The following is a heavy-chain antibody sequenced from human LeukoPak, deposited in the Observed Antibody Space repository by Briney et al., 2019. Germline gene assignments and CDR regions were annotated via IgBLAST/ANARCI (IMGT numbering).Heavy chain of an antibody. CDR2: IYYSGST. Sequence: SATLSLTCTVSGGPISSYYWSWIRQPPGKGLEWIGYIYYSGSTNYNPSLKSRVTISVDTSKNQFSLKLSSVTAADTAVYYCARAAGPLAAPDFWGQGTPVTVSS. D-gene: IGHD6-13*01. CDR1: GGPISSYY. V-gene: IGHV4-59*01. CDR3: ARAAGPLAAPDF. J-gene: IGHJ4*02.